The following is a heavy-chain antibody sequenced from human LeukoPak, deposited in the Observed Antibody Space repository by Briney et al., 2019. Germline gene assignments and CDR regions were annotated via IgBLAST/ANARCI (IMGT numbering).Heavy chain of an antibody. CDR1: GFTFSSYE. J-gene: IGHJ4*02. V-gene: IGHV3-48*03. CDR2: ISSSGSTI. D-gene: IGHD3-10*01. CDR3: AKKSGSGPYPLDY. Sequence: GGSLRLSCAASGFTFSSYEMNWVRQAPGKGLEWVSYISSSGSTIYYADSVKGRFTISRDNAKNSLYLQMNTLRADDTAIYYCAKKSGSGPYPLDYWGQGTLVTVSS.